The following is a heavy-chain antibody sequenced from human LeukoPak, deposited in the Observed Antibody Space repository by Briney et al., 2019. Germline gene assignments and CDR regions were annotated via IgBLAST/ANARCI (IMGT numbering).Heavy chain of an antibody. CDR3: ANGGGIVATY. J-gene: IGHJ4*02. Sequence: PGGSLRLSCAASGFTLSSYGMHWVRQAPGKGLEWVAFIRYDGSNKYYADPVKGRFTISRDNSKNTLYLQMNSLRAEDTAVYYCANGGGIVATYWGQGTLVTVSS. CDR2: IRYDGSNK. D-gene: IGHD5-12*01. CDR1: GFTLSSYG. V-gene: IGHV3-30*02.